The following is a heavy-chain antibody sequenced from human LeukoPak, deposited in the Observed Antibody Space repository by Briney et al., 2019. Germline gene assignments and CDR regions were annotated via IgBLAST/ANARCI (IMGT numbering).Heavy chain of an antibody. CDR2: IRNKANNYAT. Sequence: GGSLKLSCAASGFTFSVSAMYWVRQASGKGLEWIGRIRNKANNYATAYAASVKGRFTISREDSKNTAYLQMNSLKTEDTAVYYCTYTSSSGVVYWGQGTLVTVSS. CDR1: GFTFSVSA. V-gene: IGHV3-73*01. CDR3: TYTSSSGVVY. D-gene: IGHD6-6*01. J-gene: IGHJ4*02.